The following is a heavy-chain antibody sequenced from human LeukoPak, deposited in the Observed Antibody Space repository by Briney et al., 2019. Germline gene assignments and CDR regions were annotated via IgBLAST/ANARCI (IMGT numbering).Heavy chain of an antibody. V-gene: IGHV3-33*01. CDR1: GFTFSSYG. CDR2: IWYDGSNK. CDR3: AMITKPFDN. Sequence: GGSLRLSCAASGFTFSSYGMHWVRQAPGKRLEWVAVIWYDGSNKYYADSVKGRFTISRDNAKNSLYLQMDSLRDEDTAVYYCAMITKPFDNWGQGTLVTVSS. D-gene: IGHD3-10*01. J-gene: IGHJ4*02.